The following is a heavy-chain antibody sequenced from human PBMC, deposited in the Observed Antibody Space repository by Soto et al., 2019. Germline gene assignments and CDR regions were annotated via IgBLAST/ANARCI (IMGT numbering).Heavy chain of an antibody. D-gene: IGHD2-15*01. CDR3: AKCPAWGGGCERLDY. CDR1: GFTFSNYA. V-gene: IGHV3-23*01. J-gene: IGHJ4*02. CDR2: ISDSGGST. Sequence: EVQLLDSGGGLVQRGGSLRLSCAASGFTFSNYAMSLVRQAPGKGLEWVSLISDSGGSTYYAGSVKGRFTISRDNSKNTLYLQMNSLRAEYTAVYYCAKCPAWGGGCERLDYWGQGALVTVSS.